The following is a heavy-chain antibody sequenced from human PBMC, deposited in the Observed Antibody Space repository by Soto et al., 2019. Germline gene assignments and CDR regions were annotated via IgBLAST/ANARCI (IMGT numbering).Heavy chain of an antibody. CDR3: ASCNSPNYYYYGMDV. V-gene: IGHV3-23*01. CDR1: GFTFSSYA. Sequence: GGSLRLSCAASGFTFSSYAMSWVRQAPGKGLEWVSAISGSGGSTYYADSVKGRFTISRDNSKNTLYLQMNSLRAEDTAVYYCASCNSPNYYYYGMDVWGQGTTVTVSS. J-gene: IGHJ6*02. CDR2: ISGSGGST. D-gene: IGHD5-18*01.